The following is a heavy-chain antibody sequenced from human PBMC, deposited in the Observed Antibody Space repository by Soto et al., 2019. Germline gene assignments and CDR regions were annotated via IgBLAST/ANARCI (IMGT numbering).Heavy chain of an antibody. V-gene: IGHV3-33*01. CDR1: GLPFSASG. D-gene: IGHD1-26*01. CDR3: ARDKGTTCLDT. CDR2: IWSDGSKE. J-gene: IGHJ5*02. Sequence: GSLRLSCAASGLPFSASGMHWVRQAPGKGLEWVAMIWSDGSKEYYADSVKGRFTITRDNSKNMVFLQMDSLRAEDTAVYYCARDKGTTCLDTWGQGNMVTVSS.